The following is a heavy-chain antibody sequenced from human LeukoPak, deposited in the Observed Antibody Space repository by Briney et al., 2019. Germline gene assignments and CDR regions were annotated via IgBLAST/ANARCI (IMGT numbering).Heavy chain of an antibody. D-gene: IGHD6-6*01. J-gene: IGHJ4*02. Sequence: GKSLRLSCAASGFTFSSYGMHWVRQAPGKGLEWVAVISYDGSNKYYADSVKGRFTISRDNSKNTLYLQMNSLRAEDTAVYYCAKGWDSSGYWGQGTLVTVSS. CDR1: GFTFSSYG. V-gene: IGHV3-30*18. CDR3: AKGWDSSGY. CDR2: ISYDGSNK.